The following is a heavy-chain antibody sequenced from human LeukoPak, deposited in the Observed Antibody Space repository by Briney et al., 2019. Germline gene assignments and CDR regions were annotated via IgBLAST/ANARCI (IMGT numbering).Heavy chain of an antibody. CDR1: GGSFSGYY. V-gene: IGHV4-34*01. CDR2: INHSGST. J-gene: IGHJ4*02. D-gene: IGHD6-13*01. Sequence: PSETLSLTCAVYGGSFSGYYWSWIRQPPGKGLEWIGEINHSGSTNYNPSLKSRVTISVDTSKNQFSLKLSSVTAADTAVYYCAASRVSIAAAGTFDYWGQGTLVTVSS. CDR3: AASRVSIAAAGTFDY.